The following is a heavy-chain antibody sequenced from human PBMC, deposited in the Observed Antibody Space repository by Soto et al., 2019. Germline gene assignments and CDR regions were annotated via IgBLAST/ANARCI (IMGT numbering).Heavy chain of an antibody. CDR1: GFTISSYA. V-gene: IGHV3-23*01. CDR3: AKDPPYDFWSGYYKVDWFDP. CDR2: ISGSGGST. Sequence: PGGSLRLSCAASGFTISSYAMSWVRQAPGKGLEWVSAISGSGGSTYYADSVKGRFTISRDNSKNTLYLQMNSLRAEDTAVYYCAKDPPYDFWSGYYKVDWFDPWGQGTLVTSPQ. J-gene: IGHJ5*02. D-gene: IGHD3-3*01.